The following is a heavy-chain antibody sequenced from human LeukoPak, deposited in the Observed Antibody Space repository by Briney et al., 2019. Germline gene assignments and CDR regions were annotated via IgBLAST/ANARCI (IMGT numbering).Heavy chain of an antibody. CDR2: ISGSGVTT. Sequence: GGSLRLSCAASGFTFNSYAMSWVRQAPGKGLEWVSAISGSGVTTYYADSVKGRFTISRDNSKNTLYLQMNSLRAEDTAVYYCATGGTYTGYWGQGTLVTASS. J-gene: IGHJ4*02. CDR3: ATGGTYTGY. V-gene: IGHV3-23*01. CDR1: GFTFNSYA. D-gene: IGHD1-26*01.